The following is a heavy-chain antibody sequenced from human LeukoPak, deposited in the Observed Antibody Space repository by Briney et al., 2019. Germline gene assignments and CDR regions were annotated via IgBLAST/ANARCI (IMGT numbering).Heavy chain of an antibody. V-gene: IGHV1/OR15-1*04. Sequence: GASVKVSCKASGYIFTDYYMHWVRQAPGQELGWMGRINPNSGGTNYAQKFQGRVTMTRNTSISTAYMELSSLRSEDTAVYYCARPIQPYYFDYWGQGTLVTVSS. D-gene: IGHD1-14*01. CDR1: GYIFTDYY. CDR2: INPNSGGT. J-gene: IGHJ4*02. CDR3: ARPIQPYYFDY.